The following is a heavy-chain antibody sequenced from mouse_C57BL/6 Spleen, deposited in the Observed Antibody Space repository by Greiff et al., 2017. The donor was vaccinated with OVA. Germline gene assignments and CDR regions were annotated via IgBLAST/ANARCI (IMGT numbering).Heavy chain of an antibody. V-gene: IGHV1-82*01. CDR1: GYAFSSSW. CDR2: IYPGDGDT. J-gene: IGHJ1*03. Sequence: QVQLKQSGPELVKPGASVKISCKASGYAFSSSWMNWVKQRPGKGLEWIGRIYPGDGDTNYNGKFKGKATLTADKSSSTAYMQLSSLTSEDSAVYFCASPYYSNYNWYFDVWGTGTTVTVSS. D-gene: IGHD2-5*01. CDR3: ASPYYSNYNWYFDV.